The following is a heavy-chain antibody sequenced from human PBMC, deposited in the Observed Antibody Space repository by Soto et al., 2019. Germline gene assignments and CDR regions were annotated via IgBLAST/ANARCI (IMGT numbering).Heavy chain of an antibody. D-gene: IGHD2-15*01. V-gene: IGHV3-23*01. J-gene: IGHJ4*02. CDR3: AKEISRDCSGGSCHFDY. CDR1: GFTFSSYA. CDR2: ISGSGGST. Sequence: GGSLRLSCAASGFTFSSYAMSWVRQAPGKGLEWVSAISGSGGSTYYADSVKGRFTISRDNSKNTLYLQMNSLRAEDTDVYSGAKEISRDCSGGSCHFDYWGQGTLVTVSS.